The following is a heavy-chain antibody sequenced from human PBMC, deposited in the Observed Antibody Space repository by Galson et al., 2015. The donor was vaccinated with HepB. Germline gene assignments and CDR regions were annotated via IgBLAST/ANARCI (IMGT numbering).Heavy chain of an antibody. CDR1: GDTFNNYA. Sequence: SVKVSCKASGDTFNNYAFNWVRQAPGQGLEWMGGVLPVFDTPIYAQKFQDGVTITADESTSTVYMELSRLRSDDTAVYYCARDRHNYYDSRGYSGSFDIWGQGTLVTVSS. D-gene: IGHD3-22*01. CDR2: VLPVFDTP. J-gene: IGHJ4*02. V-gene: IGHV1-69*13. CDR3: ARDRHNYYDSRGYSGSFDI.